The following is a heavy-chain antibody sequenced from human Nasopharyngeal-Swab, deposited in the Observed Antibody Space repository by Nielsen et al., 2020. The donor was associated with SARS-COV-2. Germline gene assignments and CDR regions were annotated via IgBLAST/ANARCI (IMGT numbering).Heavy chain of an antibody. CDR2: IYWDDDQ. V-gene: IGHV2-5*02. CDR1: GFSLTTSGVG. Sequence: SGPTLVKPTQTLTLTCSFSGFSLTTSGVGGAWIRQPPGKALEWLALIYWDDDQRYNPSLKTRLTINKDTSKDQVVLTLTNMGPVDSGTYYCAHITRGVERDTIFGVPLASLSYYYMDVWGKGTTVTVS. J-gene: IGHJ6*03. D-gene: IGHD3-3*01. CDR3: AHITRGVERDTIFGVPLASLSYYYMDV.